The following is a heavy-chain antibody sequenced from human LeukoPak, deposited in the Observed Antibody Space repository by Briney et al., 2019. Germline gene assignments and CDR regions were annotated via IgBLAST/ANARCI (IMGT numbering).Heavy chain of an antibody. CDR1: GFTFSGST. V-gene: IGHV3-73*01. J-gene: IGHJ3*02. D-gene: IGHD5-24*01. Sequence: GGSLRLSCAASGFTFSGSTIHWVRQASGKGLEWVGRMRSKANSFVTTYTAPVQGRFTISRDDSKNTAYLQMNSLRTEDTALYYCTTGQFNSFDIWGQGTMVTVSS. CDR2: MRSKANSFVT. CDR3: TTGQFNSFDI.